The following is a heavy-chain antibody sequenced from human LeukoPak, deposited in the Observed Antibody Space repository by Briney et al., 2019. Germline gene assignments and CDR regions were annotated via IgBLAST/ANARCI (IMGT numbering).Heavy chain of an antibody. CDR2: IYSHGKH. V-gene: IGHV4-39*07. CDR1: GGSISSTAHY. CDR3: ARSATVTAGYFDY. D-gene: IGHD4-17*01. J-gene: IGHJ4*02. Sequence: AETLCLTCAVSGGSISSTAHYWGWIRQSPEKGRDWIGSIYSHGKHYYNPPVKSRVTMSVDTSKTQFSLKLTSMTAAKTAVYYCARSATVTAGYFDYWGQGALVTVSS.